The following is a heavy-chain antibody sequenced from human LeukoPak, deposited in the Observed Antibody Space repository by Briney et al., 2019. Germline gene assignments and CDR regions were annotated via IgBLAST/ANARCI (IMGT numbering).Heavy chain of an antibody. CDR2: ISSSSSYI. Sequence: GGSLRLSCAASGFTLSSYSMNWVRQAPGKGLEWVSSISSSSSYIYYADSVKGRFTISRDNAKNSLYLQMNSLRAEDTAVYYCARDIDGGDFDYWGQGTLVTVSS. V-gene: IGHV3-21*01. J-gene: IGHJ4*02. D-gene: IGHD3-16*01. CDR1: GFTLSSYS. CDR3: ARDIDGGDFDY.